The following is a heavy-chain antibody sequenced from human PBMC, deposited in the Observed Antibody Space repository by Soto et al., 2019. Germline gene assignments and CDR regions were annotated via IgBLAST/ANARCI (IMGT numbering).Heavy chain of an antibody. J-gene: IGHJ6*02. Sequence: PCETISDKWIITSGSVCRHSHYWCSTWQPQGNGLEWIGYIYYSGSTNYNHYLKSRVTTSVDTSKNQFSLKLSSVTAADTAVYYCARDTIDAAEPLTHYHYGMEVRGQATTVT. CDR3: ARDTIDAAEPLTHYHYGMEV. D-gene: IGHD6-13*01. V-gene: IGHV4-61*01. CDR1: SGSVCRHSHY. CDR2: IYYSGST.